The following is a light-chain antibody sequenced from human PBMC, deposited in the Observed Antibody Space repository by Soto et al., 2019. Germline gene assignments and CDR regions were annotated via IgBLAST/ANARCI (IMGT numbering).Light chain of an antibody. CDR1: FSNIGSNT. CDR2: TTN. Sequence: QSVLTQPPSASGTPGRRVTISCSGTFSNIGSNTVNWYQQLPGTAPKLLIFTTNQRPSGVPDRFSGSKSGNTASLTISGLQAEDEADYYCSSYTSSSNYVFGTGTKLTVL. CDR3: SSYTSSSNYV. V-gene: IGLV1-44*01. J-gene: IGLJ1*01.